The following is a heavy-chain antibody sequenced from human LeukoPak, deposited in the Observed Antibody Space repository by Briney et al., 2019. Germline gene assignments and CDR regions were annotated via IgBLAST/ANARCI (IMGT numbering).Heavy chain of an antibody. CDR3: ARASSGWGAPLNFDY. J-gene: IGHJ4*02. CDR2: IKQDGSEK. CDR1: GFTFSSYW. Sequence: GGSLRLSCAASGFTFSSYWMSWVRQAPGKGLEWVANIKQDGSEKYYVDSVKGRFTISRDNAKNSLYLQMNSLRAEDTAVYYCARASSGWGAPLNFDYWGQGTLVTVSS. V-gene: IGHV3-7*01. D-gene: IGHD6-19*01.